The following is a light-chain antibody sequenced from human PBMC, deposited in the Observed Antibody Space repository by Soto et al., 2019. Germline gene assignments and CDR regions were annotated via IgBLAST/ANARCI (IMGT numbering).Light chain of an antibody. Sequence: QSMLTQPPSASGTPGQRVTISCSGSSSNIGRNAVNWYQQLPGTAPKLLIYRNNQRPSGVPDRFSGSKSGTSASLAISGLQSEDEADYYCAAWDDSLNGPVFGGGTKLTVL. CDR3: AAWDDSLNGPV. J-gene: IGLJ2*01. CDR2: RNN. CDR1: SSNIGRNA. V-gene: IGLV1-44*01.